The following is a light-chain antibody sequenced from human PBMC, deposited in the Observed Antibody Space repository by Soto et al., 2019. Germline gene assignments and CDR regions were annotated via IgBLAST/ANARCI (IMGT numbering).Light chain of an antibody. CDR1: TGHSSYA. V-gene: IGLV4-69*02. CDR2: LNSDGSH. J-gene: IGLJ3*02. Sequence: QLVLTQSPSASASLGAPVKLTCTLSTGHSSYAIAWHQQQPEKGPRYLMKLNSDGSHSKGDGIPDRFSGSTSGAERYLTISSLQSEDEADYYCQTWDTGIWVFGGGTKLTVL. CDR3: QTWDTGIWV.